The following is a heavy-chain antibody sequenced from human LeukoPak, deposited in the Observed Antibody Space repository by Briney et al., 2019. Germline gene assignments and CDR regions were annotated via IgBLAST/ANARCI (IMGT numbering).Heavy chain of an antibody. CDR2: IKSKTDGGTT. V-gene: IGHV3-15*01. CDR1: GFTFSNAW. CDR3: TTRSSGWYGVVVDY. Sequence: NPGGSLRLSCAASGFTFSNAWMSWVRQAPGKGLEWVGRIKSKTDGGTTDYAAPVKGRFTISRDDSKNTLYLQMNSLKTEDTAVYYCTTRSSGWYGVVVDYWGQGTLVTVSS. J-gene: IGHJ4*02. D-gene: IGHD6-19*01.